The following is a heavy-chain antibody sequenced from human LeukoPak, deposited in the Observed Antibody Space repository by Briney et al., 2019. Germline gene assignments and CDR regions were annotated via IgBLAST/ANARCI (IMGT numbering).Heavy chain of an antibody. J-gene: IGHJ4*02. D-gene: IGHD3-16*01. V-gene: IGHV3-30*02. CDR1: GFTFSSYG. CDR2: IRYDGSNI. CDR3: AKAPLFGVVS. Sequence: GGSLRLSCAASGFTFSSYGMHWVRQAPGKGLEWVSFIRYDGSNIYYADSVKGRFTISRDNSKNTLYLQMNSLRAEDTAVYYCAKAPLFGVVSWGQGTLVTVSS.